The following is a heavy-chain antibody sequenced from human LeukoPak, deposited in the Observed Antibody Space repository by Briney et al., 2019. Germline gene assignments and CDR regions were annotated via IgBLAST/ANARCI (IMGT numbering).Heavy chain of an antibody. Sequence: GGSLRLSCAASGFTFSSYSMNWVRQAPGKGLEWVSAISGSGGSTYYADSVKGRLTISRDNSKNTLYLQMNSLRAEDTAVYYCAKEPRGGNSGGWFDPWGQGTLVTVSS. CDR1: GFTFSSYS. J-gene: IGHJ5*02. CDR2: ISGSGGST. V-gene: IGHV3-23*01. D-gene: IGHD4-23*01. CDR3: AKEPRGGNSGGWFDP.